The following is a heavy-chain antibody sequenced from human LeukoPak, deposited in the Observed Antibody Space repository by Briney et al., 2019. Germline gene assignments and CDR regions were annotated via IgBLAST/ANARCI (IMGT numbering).Heavy chain of an antibody. CDR2: IRSKAYGGTT. D-gene: IGHD6-13*01. Sequence: GGSLRLSCTASGFTFGDYAMSWVRQAPGKGLEWVGFIRSKAYGGTTEYAASVKGRFTISRDESKSIAYLQMNSLKTEDTAVYYCTREKTYSSSWYYYYYYGMDVWGQGTTVTVSS. J-gene: IGHJ6*02. CDR1: GFTFGDYA. CDR3: TREKTYSSSWYYYYYYGMDV. V-gene: IGHV3-49*04.